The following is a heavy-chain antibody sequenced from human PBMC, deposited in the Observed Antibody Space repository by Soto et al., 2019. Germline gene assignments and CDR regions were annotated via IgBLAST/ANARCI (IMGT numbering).Heavy chain of an antibody. D-gene: IGHD1-26*01. V-gene: IGHV4-59*01. CDR3: ARDPVGATRFDY. Sequence: SETLSLTCTVDSISTYYWNWIRQPPGKGLEWIGYIYYLGRTNYNSSLRSRVTMSIDTSKNQFSLKLSSVTAGDTAIYYCARDPVGATRFDYWGQGVPVTVSS. CDR2: IYYLGRT. CDR1: DSISTYY. J-gene: IGHJ4*02.